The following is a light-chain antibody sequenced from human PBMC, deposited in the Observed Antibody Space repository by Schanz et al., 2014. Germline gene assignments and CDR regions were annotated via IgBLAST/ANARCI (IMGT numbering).Light chain of an antibody. CDR3: SSYAGNNKDV. Sequence: QSALTQPPSASGSPGQSVTISCTGTSSDVGGYNYVSWYQQHPGKAPKLMIYEVNKRPSGVPDRFSGSKSGNTASLTISGLQAEDEAEYYCSSYAGNNKDVFGTGTKLTVL. V-gene: IGLV2-8*01. CDR2: EVN. J-gene: IGLJ1*01. CDR1: SSDVGGYNY.